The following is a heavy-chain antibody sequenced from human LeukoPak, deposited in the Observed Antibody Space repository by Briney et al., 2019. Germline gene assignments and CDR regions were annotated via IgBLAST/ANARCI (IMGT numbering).Heavy chain of an antibody. Sequence: PSETLSLTCTVSGGSISSGGYYWSWIRQHPGKGLEWIGYIYYSGSTYYNPSLKSRVTISVDTSKNQFSLKLSSVTAADTAVYYCARVDDSGAFDIWGQGTMVTVSS. CDR3: ARVDDSGAFDI. CDR1: GGSISSGGYY. V-gene: IGHV4-31*03. J-gene: IGHJ3*02. D-gene: IGHD3-22*01. CDR2: IYYSGST.